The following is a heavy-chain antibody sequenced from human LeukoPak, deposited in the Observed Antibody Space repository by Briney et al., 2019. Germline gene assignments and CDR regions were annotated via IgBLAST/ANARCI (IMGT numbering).Heavy chain of an antibody. D-gene: IGHD5-12*01. Sequence: PSETLSLTRTVSGGSISSYYWSWIRQPAGKGLEWIGRIYTSGRTNNNPSLKSRVTMSVDTSKNQLSLKLSSVTAADTAVYYCARILPRGRGYSGYVVPPGPVNWGQGTLVTVSS. V-gene: IGHV4-4*07. CDR2: IYTSGRT. J-gene: IGHJ4*02. CDR3: ARILPRGRGYSGYVVPPGPVN. CDR1: GGSISSYY.